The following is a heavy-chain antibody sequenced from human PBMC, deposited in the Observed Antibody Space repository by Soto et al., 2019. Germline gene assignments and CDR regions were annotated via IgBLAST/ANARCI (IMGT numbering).Heavy chain of an antibody. J-gene: IGHJ4*02. CDR1: GYTFTSYA. CDR3: ARGWELLPPYSY. Sequence: QVQLVQSGAEVKKPGASVKVSCKASGYTFTSYAMHWVRQAPGQRLEWMGWINAGNGNTKYSQKFQGRVTITRDTSASTAYMELSSLRSEDTAVYYCARGWELLPPYSYWGQGTLVTVSS. V-gene: IGHV1-3*01. D-gene: IGHD1-26*01. CDR2: INAGNGNT.